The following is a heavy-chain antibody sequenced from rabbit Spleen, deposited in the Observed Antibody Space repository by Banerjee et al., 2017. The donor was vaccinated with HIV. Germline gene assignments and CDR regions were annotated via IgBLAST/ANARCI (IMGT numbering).Heavy chain of an antibody. CDR1: GFSFSNKAV. CDR3: ARDLVGVIGWNFYL. CDR2: INAATGKP. J-gene: IGHJ3*01. Sequence: EQLVESGGGLVQPEGSLTLSCKASGFSFSNKAVMCWVRQAPGKGLEWIACINAATGKPVYATWAKGRFTISRTSSTTVTLRMTSLTAADRAAYFCARDLVGVIGWNFYLWGQGTLVTVS. V-gene: IGHV1S45*01. D-gene: IGHD1-1*01.